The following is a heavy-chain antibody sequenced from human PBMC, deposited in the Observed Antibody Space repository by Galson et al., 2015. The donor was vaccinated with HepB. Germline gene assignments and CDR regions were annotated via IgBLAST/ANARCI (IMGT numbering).Heavy chain of an antibody. D-gene: IGHD6-6*01. Sequence: SLRLSCAAPGFTFSSYGMHWVRQAPGKGLEWVAVISYDGSNKYYADSVKGRFTISRDNSKNTLYLQMNSLRAEDTAMYYCAKDFRALYSSSSLHYFDYWGQGTLVTVSS. CDR3: AKDFRALYSSSSLHYFDY. V-gene: IGHV3-30*18. J-gene: IGHJ4*02. CDR1: GFTFSSYG. CDR2: ISYDGSNK.